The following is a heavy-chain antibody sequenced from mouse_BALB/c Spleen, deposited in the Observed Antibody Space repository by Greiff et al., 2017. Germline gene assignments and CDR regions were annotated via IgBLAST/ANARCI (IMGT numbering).Heavy chain of an antibody. J-gene: IGHJ2*01. CDR2: IYPGSGNT. CDR1: GYTFTDYY. CDR3: ARKLRDY. Sequence: VQLQQSGAELARPGASVKLSCKASGYTFTDYYINWVKQRTGQGLEWIGEIYPGSGNTYYNEKFKGKATLTADKSSSTAYMQLSSLTSEDSAVYFCARKLRDYWGQGTTLTVSS. V-gene: IGHV1-77*01.